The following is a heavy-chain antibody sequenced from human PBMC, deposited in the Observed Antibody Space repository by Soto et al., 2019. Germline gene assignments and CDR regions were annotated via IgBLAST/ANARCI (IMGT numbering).Heavy chain of an antibody. J-gene: IGHJ4*02. Sequence: QVHLVQSGAEVKKPGASVKVSCKGSGYAFTTYGITWVRQAPGQGLEWMGWISAHNGNTNYAQKLQGRVTVTRDTSTSQAYMELRSLRSDDKGVYYCARGRYGDYWGQGALVTVSS. CDR3: ARGRYGDY. CDR2: ISAHNGNT. D-gene: IGHD1-1*01. CDR1: GYAFTTYG. V-gene: IGHV1-18*01.